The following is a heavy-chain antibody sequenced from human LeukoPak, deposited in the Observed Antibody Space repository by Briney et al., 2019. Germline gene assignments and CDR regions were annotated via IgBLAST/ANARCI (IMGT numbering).Heavy chain of an antibody. CDR3: ARNTPSSYYDGRASWGADYYLDV. CDR1: GGSVSTYC. D-gene: IGHD3-22*01. CDR2: IYNSGST. J-gene: IGHJ6*03. Sequence: SETLSLTCTVSGGSVSTYCRSWIRQPPGKGLEWIGYIYNSGSTNYNPSLKSRVTISVDTSRNQLSLKLSSVDVAERAVYYSARNTPSSYYDGRASWGADYYLDVGGKGTTVTVSS. V-gene: IGHV4-59*02.